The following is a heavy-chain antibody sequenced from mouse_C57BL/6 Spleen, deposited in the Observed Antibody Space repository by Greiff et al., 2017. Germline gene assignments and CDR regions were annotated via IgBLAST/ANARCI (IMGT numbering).Heavy chain of an antibody. CDR3: AREAIYDGYHWYFDV. CDR2: INYDGSST. CDR1: GFTFSDYY. D-gene: IGHD2-3*01. J-gene: IGHJ1*03. Sequence: EVKLVESEGGLVQPGSSMKLSCTASGFTFSDYYMAWVRQVPEKGLEWVANINYDGSSTYYLDSMQSRFIISRDNAKNILYLQMSSLNSEDTATYYIAREAIYDGYHWYFDVWGTGTTVTVSS. V-gene: IGHV5-16*01.